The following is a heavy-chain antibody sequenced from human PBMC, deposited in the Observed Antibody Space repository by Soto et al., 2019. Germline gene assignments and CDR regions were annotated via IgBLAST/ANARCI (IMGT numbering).Heavy chain of an antibody. D-gene: IGHD3-22*01. V-gene: IGHV4-31*03. Sequence: PSETLSLTCTVSGGSISIGGYYWSCVRQHPGKGLEWIGYIYYSGSTYYNPSLKSRVTISVDTSKNQFSLKLSSVTAADTAVYYCARILRGIRAAYYYDSSGYYYDYWGQGTLVTVSS. CDR3: ARILRGIRAAYYYDSSGYYYDY. J-gene: IGHJ4*02. CDR1: GGSISIGGYY. CDR2: IYYSGST.